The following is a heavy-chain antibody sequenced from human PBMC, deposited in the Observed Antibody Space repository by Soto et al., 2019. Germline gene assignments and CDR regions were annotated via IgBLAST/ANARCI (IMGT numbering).Heavy chain of an antibody. V-gene: IGHV4-31*03. D-gene: IGHD3-10*01. CDR2: IFYSGST. CDR3: ASDLRGGSYGMDV. J-gene: IGHJ6*02. CDR1: GGSINNGGYY. Sequence: QVQLQESGPGLVKPSQTLSLTCTVSGGSINNGGYYWSWIRQHPGKGLEWIGYIFYSGSTYYNPSPPSRVTXSXDXXKNQFSLKLSSVTAADTAVYYCASDLRGGSYGMDVWGQGTTVTVSS.